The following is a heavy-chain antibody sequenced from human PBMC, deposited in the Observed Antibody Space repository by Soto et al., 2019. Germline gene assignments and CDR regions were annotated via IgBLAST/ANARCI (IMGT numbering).Heavy chain of an antibody. D-gene: IGHD3-3*01. CDR2: LSANGGST. CDR1: GFTFSSFG. J-gene: IGHJ4*02. CDR3: AKSKDSSIFGVVIYYFDY. V-gene: IGHV3-23*01. Sequence: EVHLLESGGDLVQPGGSLRLSCAASGFTFSSFGMNWVRQAPGKGLEWVSSLSANGGSTYYADSVKGWFSISRDNAKNTLFLQMNSLRAEDTAVYYCAKSKDSSIFGVVIYYFDYWGQGNLVTVSA.